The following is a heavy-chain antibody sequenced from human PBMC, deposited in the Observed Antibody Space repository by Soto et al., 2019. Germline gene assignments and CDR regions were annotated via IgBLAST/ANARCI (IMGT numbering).Heavy chain of an antibody. D-gene: IGHD4-17*01. J-gene: IGHJ2*01. CDR3: AKRTVGWYFDL. CDR1: GFTLSSYA. V-gene: IGHV3-23*01. Sequence: EVQLLESGGGLVQPGGSLRLSCAASGFTLSSYAMSWVRQAPGKGLEWVSVISGSGGSTYSADSVKGRFTISRDNSKNTLYLQMNSLRAEDTAVYYCAKRTVGWYFDLWGRGTLVTVSS. CDR2: ISGSGGST.